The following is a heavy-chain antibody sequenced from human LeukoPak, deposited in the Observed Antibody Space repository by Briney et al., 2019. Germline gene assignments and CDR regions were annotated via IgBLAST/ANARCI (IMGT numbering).Heavy chain of an antibody. J-gene: IGHJ4*02. D-gene: IGHD4-17*01. CDR1: GFTLSIYW. V-gene: IGHV3-23*01. Sequence: GGSLRLSCSVSGFTLSIYWMTWVRQAPGKGLEWVSAISPSGGSTYYADSVKGRFTISRDNSKNTFYLQMSSLRAEDTATYYCTKGETTENHWGQGTVVTVSS. CDR3: TKGETTENH. CDR2: ISPSGGST.